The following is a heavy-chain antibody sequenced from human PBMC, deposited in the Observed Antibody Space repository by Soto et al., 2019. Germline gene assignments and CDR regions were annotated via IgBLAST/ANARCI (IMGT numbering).Heavy chain of an antibody. V-gene: IGHV3-43*01. D-gene: IGHD3-10*01. CDR2: ISWDGGST. CDR3: ATSTGIGYFDY. CDR1: GFTFGDYT. Sequence: GWSLRLSCASSGFTFGDYTMQWVRQAPGKGLEWVSLISWDGGSTYYADSVKGRFTISRDNSKNSLYLQMNSLRTEDTALYYCATSTGIGYFDYWGQGTLVTVSS. J-gene: IGHJ4*02.